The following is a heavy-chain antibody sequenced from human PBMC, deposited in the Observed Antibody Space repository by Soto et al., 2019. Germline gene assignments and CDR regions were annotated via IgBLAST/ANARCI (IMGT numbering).Heavy chain of an antibody. D-gene: IGHD6-19*01. Sequence: GGSLRLSCAASGFTFSDYYMSWIRQAPGKGLECISFISSSGSTIYYADSVKGRFTISRDNAKNSLYLQVNSLGADDTAVYYCARRGGGTIAVAGLIHYHYYMDAWGKGTTVTVSS. CDR1: GFTFSDYY. V-gene: IGHV3-11*01. CDR2: ISSSGSTI. CDR3: ARRGGGTIAVAGLIHYHYYMDA. J-gene: IGHJ6*03.